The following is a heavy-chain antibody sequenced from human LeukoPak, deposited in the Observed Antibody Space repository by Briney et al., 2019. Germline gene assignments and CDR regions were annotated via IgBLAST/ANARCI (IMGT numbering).Heavy chain of an antibody. CDR1: GYTFTGYY. CDR2: INPHSGGT. J-gene: IGHJ4*02. D-gene: IGHD2-15*01. CDR3: ARDDCSGGSCYFSDH. Sequence: ASVKVSCKASGYTFTGYYLHWVRQAPGQGLEWMGWINPHSGGTNYAQKFQGRVTMTRDTSISTAYMELSRLISDDTAVYYCARDDCSGGSCYFSDHWGQGTLVTVSS. V-gene: IGHV1-2*02.